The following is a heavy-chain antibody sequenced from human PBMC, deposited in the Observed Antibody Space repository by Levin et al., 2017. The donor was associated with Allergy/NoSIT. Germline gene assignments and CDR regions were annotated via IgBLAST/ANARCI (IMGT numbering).Heavy chain of an antibody. J-gene: IGHJ4*02. CDR3: ARWGGFCMSTSFLDY. CDR2: IFWDDDK. Sequence: SGPTLVKPTQTLTLTCTFSGFSLSTSGVGVGWIRQPPGKALEWLSVIFWDDDKRYKPSLRSRLSITQDTSKNQVVLTMTHRDPVDTATLDGARWGGFCMSTSFLDYWGQGTLVTVSS. D-gene: IGHD2-2*01. V-gene: IGHV2-5*02. CDR1: GFSLSTSGVG.